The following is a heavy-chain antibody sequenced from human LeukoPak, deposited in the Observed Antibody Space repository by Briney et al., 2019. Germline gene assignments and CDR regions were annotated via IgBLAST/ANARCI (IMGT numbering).Heavy chain of an antibody. CDR3: TREYGFMTTVFHAFDI. Sequence: PSETLSLTCTVSGGSITSSSYYWGWIRQPPGKGLEWIGSVYYSGNTYYNSSLKGRVTISVDTSKNQFSLKLSSVTAADTAIYYCTREYGFMTTVFHAFDIWGQGTMVTVSS. CDR1: GGSITSSSYY. J-gene: IGHJ3*02. D-gene: IGHD4-17*01. CDR2: VYYSGNT. V-gene: IGHV4-39*07.